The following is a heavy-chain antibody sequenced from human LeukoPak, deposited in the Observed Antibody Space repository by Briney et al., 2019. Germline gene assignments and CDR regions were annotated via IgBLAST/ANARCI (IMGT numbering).Heavy chain of an antibody. CDR1: GYTFTGYY. Sequence: ASVKVSCKASGYTFTGYYTHWVRQAPGQGLEWMGWINPNSGGTNYAQKFQGRVTMTRDTSISTAYMELSRLRSDDTAVYYYARTDTAMVNIGMDVWGQGTTVTVSS. V-gene: IGHV1-2*02. J-gene: IGHJ6*02. CDR2: INPNSGGT. D-gene: IGHD5-18*01. CDR3: ARTDTAMVNIGMDV.